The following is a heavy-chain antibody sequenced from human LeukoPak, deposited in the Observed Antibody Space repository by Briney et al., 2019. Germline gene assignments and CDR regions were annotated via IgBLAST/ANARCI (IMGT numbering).Heavy chain of an antibody. J-gene: IGHJ3*02. CDR1: GFTFSSYW. V-gene: IGHV3-7*01. CDR2: IKQDGSEK. CDR3: ARDLNIEVGPDVSSYDAFDI. D-gene: IGHD2-2*01. Sequence: PGGSQRLSCEASGFTFSSYWMSWVRQAPGKGLEWVANIKQDGSEKYYVDSVKGRFTISADDAKNSLYLQMNSLRAEDTAMYHCARDLNIEVGPDVSSYDAFDILGQGTMVTVSS.